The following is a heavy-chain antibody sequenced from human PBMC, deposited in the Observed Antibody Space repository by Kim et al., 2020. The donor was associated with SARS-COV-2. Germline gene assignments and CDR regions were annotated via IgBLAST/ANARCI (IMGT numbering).Heavy chain of an antibody. CDR3: GRGFDGGFDY. CDR2: INIGDGST. D-gene: IGHD3-9*01. V-gene: IGHV1-3*04. CDR1: GYTFRSNH. J-gene: IGHJ4*02. Sequence: ASVMVSCKASGYTFRSNHMHWVRQAPGQRLEWMGWINIGDGSTIYSEKFQGRVTITRDTSASTAYMDLSSLRSEDTAVYFCGRGFDGGFDYWGQGTLVTVSS.